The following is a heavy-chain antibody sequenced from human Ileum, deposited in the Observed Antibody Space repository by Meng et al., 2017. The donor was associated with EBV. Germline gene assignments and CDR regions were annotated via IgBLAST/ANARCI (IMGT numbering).Heavy chain of an antibody. Sequence: LPRQESGPGLVKPSETLSLTCTVSGGPINSSSYYWGWIRQPPGKGLEWIGSIYYSGRTYYNPSLKSRVTISVDTSKNQFSLKLSSVTAADTAVYYCARPIAAAGWFDPWGQGTLVTVSS. CDR2: IYYSGRT. CDR3: ARPIAAAGWFDP. CDR1: GGPINSSSYY. V-gene: IGHV4-39*01. D-gene: IGHD6-13*01. J-gene: IGHJ5*02.